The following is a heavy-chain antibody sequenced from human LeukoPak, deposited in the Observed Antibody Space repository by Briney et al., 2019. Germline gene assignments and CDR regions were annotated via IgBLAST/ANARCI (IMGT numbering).Heavy chain of an antibody. Sequence: ASETLSLTCTVSGGSISSYYWSWLRQPPGKGGEGVGYIYYSGSTNYNPSLKSRVTISLDTSKNQFSLKLSSVTAADTAVYYCARAGGSGSYHHRYWFDPWGQGTLVTVSS. J-gene: IGHJ5*02. V-gene: IGHV4-59*01. D-gene: IGHD3-10*01. CDR1: GGSISSYY. CDR2: IYYSGST. CDR3: ARAGGSGSYHHRYWFDP.